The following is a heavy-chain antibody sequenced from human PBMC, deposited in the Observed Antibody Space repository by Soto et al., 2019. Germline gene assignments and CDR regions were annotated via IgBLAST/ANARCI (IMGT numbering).Heavy chain of an antibody. Sequence: EVQLVESGGGLVQPGGSLRLSCAASGFSFSSYSMNWVRQAPGKGLEWVSYISYTSSTVYYADSVKGRFTISRDNAKNSLYLQMNSLRAEDTAVYYCARGGTDDYSPYYDFDLWGRGTLVTVSS. CDR1: GFSFSSYS. V-gene: IGHV3-48*01. J-gene: IGHJ2*01. CDR2: ISYTSSTV. D-gene: IGHD3-10*01. CDR3: ARGGTDDYSPYYDFDL.